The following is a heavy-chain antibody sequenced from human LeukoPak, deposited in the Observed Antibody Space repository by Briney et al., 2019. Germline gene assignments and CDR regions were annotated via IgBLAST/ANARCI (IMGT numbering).Heavy chain of an antibody. Sequence: PGGSLRLSCAASGFTFSSYGMHWVRQAPGKGREWVAVIWFDGSNKYYAASVKGRFTISRDNSKNTLYLQMNGLRAEDTARYYCARDRSRYYGMDVWGQGTTVTVSS. CDR2: IWFDGSNK. D-gene: IGHD6-25*01. CDR3: ARDRSRYYGMDV. CDR1: GFTFSSYG. J-gene: IGHJ6*02. V-gene: IGHV3-33*01.